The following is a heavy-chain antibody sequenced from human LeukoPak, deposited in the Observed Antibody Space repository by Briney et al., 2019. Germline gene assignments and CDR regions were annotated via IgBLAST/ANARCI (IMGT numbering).Heavy chain of an antibody. CDR1: GFTFDNAW. Sequence: PGGSLRLSCAASGFTFDNAWMTWVRQAPGKGLGWVGRIKSKTDGGTTDHAAPVKGRFTISRDDSKNTLYLQMSRLKIEDTAVYYCWSGNYYFDFWGQGTLVTVSS. CDR2: IKSKTDGGTT. CDR3: WSGNYYFDF. J-gene: IGHJ4*02. D-gene: IGHD3-3*01. V-gene: IGHV3-15*01.